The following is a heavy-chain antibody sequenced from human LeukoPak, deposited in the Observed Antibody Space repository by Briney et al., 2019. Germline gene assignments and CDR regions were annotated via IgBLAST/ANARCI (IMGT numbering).Heavy chain of an antibody. CDR2: INAYKGNT. D-gene: IGHD2-15*01. CDR1: GYTFTNYG. CDR3: ARDRGVVVAATRGMDV. Sequence: ASVKVSCKASGYTFTNYGINWVRQAPGQGLEWVGWINAYKGNTNYARNLQGRVTMTTDTSTSTAYMELRSLRSDDTPVYYCARDRGVVVAATRGMDVWGQGTTVTVSS. J-gene: IGHJ6*02. V-gene: IGHV1-18*01.